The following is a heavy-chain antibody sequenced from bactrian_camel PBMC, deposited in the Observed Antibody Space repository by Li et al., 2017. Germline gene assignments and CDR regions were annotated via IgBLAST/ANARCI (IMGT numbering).Heavy chain of an antibody. CDR1: GSIPTKRY. V-gene: IGHV3S40*01. Sequence: DVQLVESGGGSAQTGGSLRLSCAPSGSIPTKRYMGWYRQAPGKALEWISTISIGSANMYYTNSVKGRFTISRDNAKNTLYLQLNSLKTEDMAMYYCAIGFSYFANWGQGTQVTVS. D-gene: IGHD5*01. J-gene: IGHJ4*01. CDR2: ISIGSANM. CDR3: AIGFSYFAN.